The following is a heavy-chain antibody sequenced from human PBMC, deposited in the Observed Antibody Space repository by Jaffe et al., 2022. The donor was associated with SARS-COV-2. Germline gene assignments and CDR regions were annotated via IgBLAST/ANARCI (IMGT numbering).Heavy chain of an antibody. CDR3: ARHPYCTNGVCYGGWFDP. CDR1: GGSISSSSYY. CDR2: IYYSGST. J-gene: IGHJ5*02. V-gene: IGHV4-39*01. D-gene: IGHD2-8*01. Sequence: QLQLQESGPGLVKPSETLSLTCTVSGGSISSSSYYWGWIRQPPGKGLEWIGSIYYSGSTYYNPSLKSRVTISVDTSKNQFSLKLSSVTAADTAVYYCARHPYCTNGVCYGGWFDPWGQGTLVTVSS.